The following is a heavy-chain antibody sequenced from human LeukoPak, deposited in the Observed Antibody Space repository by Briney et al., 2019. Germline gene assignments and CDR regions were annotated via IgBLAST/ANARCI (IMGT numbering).Heavy chain of an antibody. CDR3: ARVGRRGYTKDY. CDR1: GFAFSAYS. Sequence: GGSLRLSCAASGFAFSAYSIDWVRQAPGKGLEWLSYISKSSSTIYYADSVKGRFTVSRDNAENLVYLQMNRLGAEDTAVYYCARVGRRGYTKDYWGQGTLVTVAS. V-gene: IGHV3-48*04. J-gene: IGHJ4*02. D-gene: IGHD5-12*01. CDR2: ISKSSSTI.